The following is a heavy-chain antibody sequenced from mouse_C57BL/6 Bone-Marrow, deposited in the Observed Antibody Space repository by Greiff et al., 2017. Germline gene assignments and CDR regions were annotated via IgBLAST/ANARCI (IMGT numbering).Heavy chain of an antibody. D-gene: IGHD2-3*01. J-gene: IGHJ2*01. V-gene: IGHV1-26*01. CDR3: ARKLGWLDFDY. CDR2: INPNNGGT. CDR1: GYTFTDYY. Sequence: EVQLQQSGPELVKPGASVKISCKASGYTFTDYYMNWVKQSHGKSLEWIGDINPNNGGTSYNQKFKGKATLTVDKSSSTAYMELRSLTSEDSAVYYCARKLGWLDFDYWGQGTTLTVSS.